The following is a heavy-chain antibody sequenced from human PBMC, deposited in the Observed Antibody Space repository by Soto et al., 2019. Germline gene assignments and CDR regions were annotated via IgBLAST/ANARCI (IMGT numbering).Heavy chain of an antibody. D-gene: IGHD2-21*02. J-gene: IGHJ4*02. CDR3: AREVVVTTCTDY. CDR1: GFTFSRYW. V-gene: IGHV3-74*01. Sequence: GGSLRLSCAASGFTFSRYWMHWVRQAPGKGLVWVSRINSDGSSTNYADSVKGRFTVSRDNAKNTLYLQMDSLRAEDTAVYYCAREVVVTTCTDYWGQGTLVTVSS. CDR2: INSDGSST.